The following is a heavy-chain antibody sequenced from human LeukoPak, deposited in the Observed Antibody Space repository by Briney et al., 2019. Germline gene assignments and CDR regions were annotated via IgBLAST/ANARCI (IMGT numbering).Heavy chain of an antibody. V-gene: IGHV4-31*03. CDR3: ARAARQGFTMIVVPFFYFDL. J-gene: IGHJ2*01. Sequence: PSQTLSLTCTVSGGSISSGASDWGWIRQHPQRGLEWVGYINHSGSTYYNPSLGSRVTMSVDTSKNQFSLKLSSVTAADSAVYYCARAARQGFTMIVVPFFYFDLWGRGTQVTVSS. CDR1: GGSISSGASD. D-gene: IGHD3-22*01. CDR2: INHSGST.